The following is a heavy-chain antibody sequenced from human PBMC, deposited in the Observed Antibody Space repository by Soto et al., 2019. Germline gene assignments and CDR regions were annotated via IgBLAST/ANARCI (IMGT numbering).Heavy chain of an antibody. D-gene: IGHD6-19*01. J-gene: IGHJ6*02. CDR1: GFPFSSNG. Sequence: GGSLRLSCAASGFPFSSNGMHWVRQAPGKGLEWVAVISYDGSNKYYADSVKGRFTISRDNSKNTLYLQMNSLRAEDTAVYYCAKVLGQWLLYGMDVWGQGTTVTVSS. V-gene: IGHV3-30*18. CDR2: ISYDGSNK. CDR3: AKVLGQWLLYGMDV.